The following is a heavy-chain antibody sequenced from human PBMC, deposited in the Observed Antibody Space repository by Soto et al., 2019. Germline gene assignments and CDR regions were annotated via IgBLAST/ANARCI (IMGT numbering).Heavy chain of an antibody. CDR3: AKYCSRTSCPYYYAMAV. V-gene: IGHV5-10-1*01. Sequence: WESLKISCKGSGYIFTTFWISWVRQKPGKGLEWMGRTDPSGSYSTYSPSFQGHVTFSADKSINTAYLQWSSLEASDTAIYYCAKYCSRTSCPYYYAMAVRGQGTPVTVSS. J-gene: IGHJ6*02. D-gene: IGHD2-2*01. CDR2: TDPSGSYS. CDR1: GYIFTTFW.